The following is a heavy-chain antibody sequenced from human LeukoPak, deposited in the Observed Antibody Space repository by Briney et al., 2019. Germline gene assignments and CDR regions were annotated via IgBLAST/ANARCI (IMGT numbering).Heavy chain of an antibody. CDR3: ARRIAVAGTDY. J-gene: IGHJ4*02. Sequence: SETLSLTCGVYGGSFRGYYWTWIRQPPGRGLEWIGEINHSGSFNYNPSLEGRVFMSVDTSKSQFSLRLTSVTAADTAIYYCARRIAVAGTDYWGQGTLVSVSS. V-gene: IGHV4-34*01. D-gene: IGHD6-19*01. CDR2: INHSGSF. CDR1: GGSFRGYY.